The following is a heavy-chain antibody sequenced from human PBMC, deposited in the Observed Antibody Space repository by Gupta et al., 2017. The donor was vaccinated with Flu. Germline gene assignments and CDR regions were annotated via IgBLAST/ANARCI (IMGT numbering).Heavy chain of an antibody. CDR1: GFDFNSYE. CDR3: TRGHWDN. CDR2: ISSSAVT. Sequence: ASGFDFNSYEMSWVRQAPGRGLEWVAFISSSAVTYYTDPVRGRFTISRDNANNLLYLQMSSLRGEDTAVYYCTRGHWDNWGQGTLVTVSS. J-gene: IGHJ4*02. V-gene: IGHV3-48*03.